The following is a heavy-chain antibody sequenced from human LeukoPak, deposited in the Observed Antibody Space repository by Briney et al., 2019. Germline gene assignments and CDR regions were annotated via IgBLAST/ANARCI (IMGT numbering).Heavy chain of an antibody. V-gene: IGHV4-38-2*02. CDR2: IYHIGST. CDR1: GYSISSGYY. Sequence: SETLSLTCTVSGYSISSGYYWGWIRQPPGKGLEGIGSIYHIGSTYYNPSLKSRVTISVDTTKNQFSLKLSSVTAADTAVYYCARHKIPAAASWFDPWGQGTLVTVSS. CDR3: ARHKIPAAASWFDP. D-gene: IGHD2-2*01. J-gene: IGHJ5*02.